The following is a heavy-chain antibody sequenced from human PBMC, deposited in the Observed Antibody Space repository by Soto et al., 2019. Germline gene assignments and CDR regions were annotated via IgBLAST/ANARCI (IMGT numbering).Heavy chain of an antibody. CDR1: GYIFTSYW. V-gene: IGHV5-10-1*01. D-gene: IGHD3-9*01. CDR2: IDPSDSYT. CDR3: ARLKNYDILTGYYSLSLTFDH. J-gene: IGHJ5*02. Sequence: GESLKISCNGSGYIFTSYWISWVRQMPGKGLEWMGRIDPSDSYTNYSPSFQGHVTISADKSISTAYLQWSSLKASDTAMYYCARLKNYDILTGYYSLSLTFDHWGQGTTVTVYS.